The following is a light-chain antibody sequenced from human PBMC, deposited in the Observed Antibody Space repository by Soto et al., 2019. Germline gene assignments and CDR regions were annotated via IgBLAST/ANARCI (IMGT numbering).Light chain of an antibody. CDR1: SSNIGSNT. CDR2: SNN. CDR3: AAWDDSLNVVV. Sequence: QSALTQPPSASGTPGQRVTISCSGGSSNIGSNTVNWYQQLPGTAPKLFIYSNNQRPSGVPDRFSGSKSGTSASLAISGLQSEDEADYYCAAWDDSLNVVVFGGGTKLTVL. V-gene: IGLV1-44*01. J-gene: IGLJ2*01.